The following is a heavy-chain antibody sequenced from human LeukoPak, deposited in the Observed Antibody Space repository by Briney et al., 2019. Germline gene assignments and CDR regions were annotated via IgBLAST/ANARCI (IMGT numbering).Heavy chain of an antibody. CDR1: GGSISSYY. CDR2: IYYSGST. CDR3: ARVKYYYYGMDV. J-gene: IGHJ6*02. Sequence: SETLSLTCTVSGGSISSYYWSWIRQPPGKGLEWIGYIYYSGSTNYNPSLKSRGTISVDTSKKHFSLKLSSVTAADTAVYYCARVKYYYYGMDVWGQGTTVTVSS. V-gene: IGHV4-59*01.